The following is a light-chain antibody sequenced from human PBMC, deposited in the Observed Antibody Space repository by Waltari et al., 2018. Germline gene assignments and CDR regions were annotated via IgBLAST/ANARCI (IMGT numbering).Light chain of an antibody. J-gene: IGKJ1*01. CDR3: QQYYTTPWT. Sequence: DIVMTQSPDSLAVSLGERATINCKSNPSVLYSSNNNNYLAWYQQKPRQPPKLLIYWASTRESCVPDRFSGSGAGTDFTLAISSLQAEDVAVYYCQQYYTTPWTFDQGTKVEI. CDR2: WAS. CDR1: PSVLYSSNNNNY. V-gene: IGKV4-1*01.